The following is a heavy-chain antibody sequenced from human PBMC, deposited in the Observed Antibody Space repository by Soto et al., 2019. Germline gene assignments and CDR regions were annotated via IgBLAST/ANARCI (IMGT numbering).Heavy chain of an antibody. CDR2: IIPIFGTA. CDR3: AREYPMDTAMVTGFDP. CDR1: GGTFSSYA. V-gene: IGHV1-69*13. J-gene: IGHJ5*02. Sequence: GASVKVSCKASGGTFSSYAISWVRQAPGQGLEWMGGIIPIFGTANYAQKFQGRVTITADESTSTAYMELSSLRSEDTAVYYCAREYPMDTAMVTGFDPWGQGTLVTVSS. D-gene: IGHD5-18*01.